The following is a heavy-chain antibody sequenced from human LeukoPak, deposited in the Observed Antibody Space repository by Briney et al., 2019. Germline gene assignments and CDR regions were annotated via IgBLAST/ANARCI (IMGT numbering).Heavy chain of an antibody. Sequence: PGGSLRLSCAASGLIFSDYWMSWVRQAPGKGLEWVSSISSSSSYIYYADSVKGRFTISRDNAKNSLYLQMNSLRAEDTAVYYCARDALDTVVDYWGQGTLVTVSS. CDR1: GLIFSDYW. J-gene: IGHJ4*02. CDR2: ISSSSSYI. V-gene: IGHV3-21*01. D-gene: IGHD5-12*01. CDR3: ARDALDTVVDY.